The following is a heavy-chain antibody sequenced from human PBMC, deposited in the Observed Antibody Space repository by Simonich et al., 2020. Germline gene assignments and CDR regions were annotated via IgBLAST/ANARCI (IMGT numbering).Heavy chain of an antibody. V-gene: IGHV4-39*01. J-gene: IGHJ3*02. CDR2: IDYIGST. D-gene: IGHD2-8*01. CDR1: GSSISSSSYY. CDR3: ARNAGFAFDI. Sequence: QLQLQESGPGLVKPSETLSLTCPVSGSSISSSSYYWGWIRQPPGKGLEWIGSIDYIGSTYYTPSRKGRGTISVDTSKNQFSRKLRSVADADTAEYYCARNAGFAFDIWGQGTMVTVSS.